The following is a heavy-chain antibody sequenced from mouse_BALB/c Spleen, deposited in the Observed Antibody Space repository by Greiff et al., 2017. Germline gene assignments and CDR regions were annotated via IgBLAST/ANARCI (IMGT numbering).Heavy chain of an antibody. V-gene: IGHV2-5-1*01. CDR3: AKEGAYYGSSLYAMDY. Sequence: QVQLQQSGPSLVQPSQSLSITCTVSGFSLTSYGVHWVRQSPGKGLEWLGVIWRGGSTDYNAAFMSRLSITKDNSKSQVFFKMNSLQADDTAIYYCAKEGAYYGSSLYAMDYWGHGTSVTVSS. J-gene: IGHJ4*01. D-gene: IGHD1-1*01. CDR1: GFSLTSYG. CDR2: IWRGGST.